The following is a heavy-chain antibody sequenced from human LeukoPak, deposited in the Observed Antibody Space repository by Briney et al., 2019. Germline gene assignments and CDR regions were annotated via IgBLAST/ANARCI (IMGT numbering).Heavy chain of an antibody. D-gene: IGHD3-10*01. CDR2: INSDGSST. Sequence: GGSLRLSCAASGFTFSSYAMSWVRQAPGKGLVWVSRINSDGSSTSYADSVKGRFTISRDNAKNTLYLQMNSLRAEDTAVYYCARDDEPNYYGSGSSYYYYGMDVWGQGTTVTVSS. J-gene: IGHJ6*02. CDR3: ARDDEPNYYGSGSSYYYYGMDV. CDR1: GFTFSSYA. V-gene: IGHV3-74*01.